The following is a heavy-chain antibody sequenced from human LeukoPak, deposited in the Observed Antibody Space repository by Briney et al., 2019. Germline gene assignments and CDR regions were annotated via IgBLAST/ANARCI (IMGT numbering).Heavy chain of an antibody. J-gene: IGHJ4*02. CDR2: IYTSGST. D-gene: IGHD6-13*01. CDR1: GGSISSYY. Sequence: SETLSLTCTVSGGSISSYYWSWIRQPAGKGLEWIGRIYTSGSTNYNPSLKSRVTMSVDTSKNQFSLKLSSVTAADTAVYYCAGDSASSSWYYFDYWGQGTLVTVSS. CDR3: AGDSASSSWYYFDY. V-gene: IGHV4-4*07.